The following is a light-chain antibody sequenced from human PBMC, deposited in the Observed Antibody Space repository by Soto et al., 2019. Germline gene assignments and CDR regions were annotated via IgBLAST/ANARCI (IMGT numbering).Light chain of an antibody. CDR1: QSISSW. J-gene: IGKJ1*01. CDR3: QQYHTYST. CDR2: KAS. Sequence: DIKVTQSPSTLSASVGDRVTITCRASQSISSWLAWYQQKPGKAPKLIVYKASTLEDGVPSRFSGSGSGTDFTLTISSLQPEDFGTYYCQQYHTYSTFGQGNKVE. V-gene: IGKV1-5*03.